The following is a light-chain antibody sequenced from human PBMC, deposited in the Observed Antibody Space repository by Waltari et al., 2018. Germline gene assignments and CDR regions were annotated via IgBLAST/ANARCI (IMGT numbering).Light chain of an antibody. J-gene: IGKJ1*01. CDR2: DAS. CDR1: QSVSSD. CDR3: QQYNIWPRT. V-gene: IGKV3-15*01. Sequence: DIVMTQSPATLSVSPGERATLSCRARQSVSSDLAWYQQKPGQGPRLLMYDASTRATGIPDRFSGSGFGADFTLTIISMQSEDFAVYYCQQYNIWPRTFGQGTKVEIK.